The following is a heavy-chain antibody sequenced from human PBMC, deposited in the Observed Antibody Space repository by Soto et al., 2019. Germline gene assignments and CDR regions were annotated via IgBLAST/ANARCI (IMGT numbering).Heavy chain of an antibody. CDR3: ARESPGSARPYGMDV. CDR1: GYTFTGYY. CDR2: INPNSGGT. J-gene: IGHJ6*02. V-gene: IGHV1-2*02. Sequence: ASVKVSCKASGYTFTGYYMNWVRQAPGQGLEWMGWINPNSGGTNYAQKFQGRVTMTRDTSISTAYMELSRLRSDDTAVYYCARESPGSARPYGMDVWGHGTTVTVSS. D-gene: IGHD2-15*01.